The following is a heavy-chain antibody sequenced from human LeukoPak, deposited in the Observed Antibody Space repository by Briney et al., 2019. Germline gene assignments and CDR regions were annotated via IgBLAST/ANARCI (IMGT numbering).Heavy chain of an antibody. CDR3: AGGKISPRYYFDY. V-gene: IGHV3-66*02. CDR1: GFTVSSNY. J-gene: IGHJ4*02. Sequence: GGALRLSCAASGFTVSSNYMSWVRQAPGEGLEWGAVIYGGCDTYHADSVKGRFTISRGISKNTLYLQMNSLRAEDTAVYFCAGGKISPRYYFDYWGQGTLVTVSS. D-gene: IGHD3-16*01. CDR2: IYGGCDT.